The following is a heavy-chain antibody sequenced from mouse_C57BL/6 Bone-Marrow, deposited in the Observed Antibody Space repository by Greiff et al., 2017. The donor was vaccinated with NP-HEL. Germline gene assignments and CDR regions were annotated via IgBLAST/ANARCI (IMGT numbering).Heavy chain of an antibody. V-gene: IGHV3-3*01. CDR3: ARGSSYWYFDV. J-gene: IGHJ1*03. CDR2: TFYSGIT. D-gene: IGHD1-1*01. Sequence: EVQRVEPGPSLVRPSQTLSLTCTVTGFSINSDCYWIWIRQFPGNKLEYIGYTFYSGITYYNPSLESRTYITRDTSKNQFSLKLSSVTTEDTATYYCARGSSYWYFDVWGTGTTVTVAS. CDR1: GFSINSDCY.